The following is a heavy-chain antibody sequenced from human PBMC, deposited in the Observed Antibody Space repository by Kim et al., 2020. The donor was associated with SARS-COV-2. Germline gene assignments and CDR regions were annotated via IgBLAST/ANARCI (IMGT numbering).Heavy chain of an antibody. D-gene: IGHD2-21*01. V-gene: IGHV3-23*01. Sequence: YADSVKGRFTISRDNSKNTLYLQMNSLRAEDTAVYYCAKRPPWRDWSFDYWGQGTLVTVSS. CDR3: AKRPPWRDWSFDY. J-gene: IGHJ4*02.